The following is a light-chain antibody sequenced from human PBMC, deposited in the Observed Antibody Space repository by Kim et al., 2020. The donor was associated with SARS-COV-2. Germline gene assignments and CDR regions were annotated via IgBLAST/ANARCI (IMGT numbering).Light chain of an antibody. CDR3: QQYNTFPLT. J-gene: IGKJ4*01. CDR1: QGISYY. CDR2: DAS. V-gene: IGKV1-16*02. Sequence: DVRLTQSPSSLSASVGDRVTITCRASQGISYYLAWFQQKAGKAPKSLIYDASALHSGVPSKFSGSGSVTEFTLTISDLQPEDFATYYCQQYNTFPLTFGGGTKLEI.